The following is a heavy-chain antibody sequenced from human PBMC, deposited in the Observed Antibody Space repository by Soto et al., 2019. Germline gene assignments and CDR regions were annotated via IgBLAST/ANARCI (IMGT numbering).Heavy chain of an antibody. CDR2: ISDTGDRT. CDR3: AKGGSLEYYSCMDV. V-gene: IGHV3-23*01. Sequence: GGSLRLSCAASGFTFSSYAMSWVRQAPGKGLEWVSAISDTGDRTYYADSVKGRFTISRDNSKSTLYLQMNSLRAEDTAVYSCAKGGSLEYYSCMDVWGQGTKVTVSS. J-gene: IGHJ6*02. D-gene: IGHD3-10*01. CDR1: GFTFSSYA.